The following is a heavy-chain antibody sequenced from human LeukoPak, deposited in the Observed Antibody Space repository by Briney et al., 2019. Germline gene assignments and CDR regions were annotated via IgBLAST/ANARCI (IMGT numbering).Heavy chain of an antibody. D-gene: IGHD3-22*01. CDR1: GFTFIGYS. V-gene: IGHV3-48*01. J-gene: IGHJ3*02. CDR3: ARSYYDSSGYFYRAFDI. Sequence: GGSLRLSCAASGFTFIGYSMNWVRQAPGKGLEWLSHISSSSSAIYYADSVKGRFTISRDNGKKSLYLQMDSLRAEDTAVYYCARSYYDSSGYFYRAFDIWGQGTVVTVSS. CDR2: ISSSSSAI.